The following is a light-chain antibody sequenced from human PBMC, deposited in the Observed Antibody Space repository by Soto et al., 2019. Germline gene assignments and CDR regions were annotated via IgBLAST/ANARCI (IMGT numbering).Light chain of an antibody. CDR1: QSVSYN. CDR3: HQYSGWPRT. J-gene: IGKJ1*01. CDR2: RTS. Sequence: EIVMTXSPXTLSVXXXXXANVSCRASQSVSYNLAWYQQKPGQAPRLLIHRTSTRATGVPSRFSGSGSGTDYTLTFDTLQSDDFAVYYCHQYSGWPRTFGQGTRVEMK. V-gene: IGKV3-15*01.